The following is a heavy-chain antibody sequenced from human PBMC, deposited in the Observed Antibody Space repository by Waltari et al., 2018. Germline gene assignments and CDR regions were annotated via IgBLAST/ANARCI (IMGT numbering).Heavy chain of an antibody. D-gene: IGHD3-9*01. J-gene: IGHJ6*02. V-gene: IGHV2-70*15. Sequence: QVTLRESGPALVKPTQTLTLTCTFSGFSLSPSGMCVSWIRQPPGKALEWLARIDWDDDKYYSTSLKTRLTISKDTSKNQLVLTMTNMDPVDTATYYCARFPLLNYYAMDVWGQGTTVTVSS. CDR2: IDWDDDK. CDR3: ARFPLLNYYAMDV. CDR1: GFSLSPSGMC.